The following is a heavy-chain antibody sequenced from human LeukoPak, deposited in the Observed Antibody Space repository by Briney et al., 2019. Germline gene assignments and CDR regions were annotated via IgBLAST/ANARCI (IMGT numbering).Heavy chain of an antibody. Sequence: PSQTLSLTCTVSGGSTSSSSYYWGWIRQPPGKGLEWIGSIYYSGSTYYNPSLKSRVTISVDTSKNQFSLKLSSVTAADTAVYYCAIWDSSSSEAYFDYWGQGTLVTVSS. CDR3: AIWDSSSSEAYFDY. CDR2: IYYSGST. D-gene: IGHD6-6*01. J-gene: IGHJ4*02. V-gene: IGHV4-39*01. CDR1: GGSTSSSSYY.